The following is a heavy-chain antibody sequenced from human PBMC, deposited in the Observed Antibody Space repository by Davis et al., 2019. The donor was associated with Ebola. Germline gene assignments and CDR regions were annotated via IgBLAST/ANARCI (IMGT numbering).Heavy chain of an antibody. D-gene: IGHD2-15*01. CDR3: ARVGGYCSGGSCYPANWFDP. CDR1: GYTFTGYY. V-gene: IGHV1-2*02. Sequence: ASVKVSCKASGYTFTGYYMHWVRQAPGQGLEWMGWINPNSGGTNYAQKFQGRVTMTRDTSISTAYMELSRLRSDDTAVYYVARVGGYCSGGSCYPANWFDPWGQGTLVTVSS. J-gene: IGHJ5*02. CDR2: INPNSGGT.